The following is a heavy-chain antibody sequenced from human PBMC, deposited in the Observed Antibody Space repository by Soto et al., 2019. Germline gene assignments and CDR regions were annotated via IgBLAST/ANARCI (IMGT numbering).Heavy chain of an antibody. V-gene: IGHV3-30-3*01. Sequence: QVQLVESGGGVVQPGRSLRLSCAASGFTFSSYVMHWVRQAPGKGLEWVAIISYDGNNKYYADSVKGRFTISRDNSKNTLYLQMNSLRAEDTAVYYCARAGCDGGSCYTLVGLRYGMDVWGQGTRVNVSS. D-gene: IGHD2-15*01. CDR3: ARAGCDGGSCYTLVGLRYGMDV. CDR1: GFTFSSYV. CDR2: ISYDGNNK. J-gene: IGHJ6*02.